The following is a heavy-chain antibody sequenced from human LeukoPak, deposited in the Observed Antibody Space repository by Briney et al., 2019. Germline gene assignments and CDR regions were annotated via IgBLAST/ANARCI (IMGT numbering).Heavy chain of an antibody. CDR3: ARDRRYFDLGYGMDV. CDR2: IYSGGST. CDR1: GFTVSSNY. J-gene: IGHJ6*02. D-gene: IGHD3-9*01. Sequence: QTGGSLRLSCAASGFTVSSNYMSWVRQAPGKGLEWVSVIYSGGSTYYADSVKVRFTISRDNSKNTLYLQMNSLRAEDTAVYYCARDRRYFDLGYGMDVWGQGTTVTVSS. V-gene: IGHV3-66*01.